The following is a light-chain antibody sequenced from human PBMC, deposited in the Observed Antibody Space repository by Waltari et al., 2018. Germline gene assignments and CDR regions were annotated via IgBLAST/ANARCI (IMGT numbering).Light chain of an antibody. V-gene: IGKV3-20*01. CDR3: QQYDGLVLT. CDR2: GAS. CDR1: QTVTYNF. Sequence: EIVLTQSPGTLSLSPGERATLSCRASQTVTYNFLNWYQQTPGQAPRLLIHGASSRAPGIPDRLSGSGSGTDFTLTISRLEPDDFAVYYCQQYDGLVLTFGGGTKVEI. J-gene: IGKJ4*01.